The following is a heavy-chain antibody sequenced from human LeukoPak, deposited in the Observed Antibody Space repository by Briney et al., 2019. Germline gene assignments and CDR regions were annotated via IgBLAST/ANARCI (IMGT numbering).Heavy chain of an antibody. CDR2: ISYDGSNK. D-gene: IGHD6-19*01. CDR3: ARDWVAGPFYYYYGMDV. Sequence: QPGRSLRLSCAAAGFTFSSYAMHWVRQAPGKGLEWVAVISYDGSNKYYADSVKGRFTISRDNSKNTLYLQMNSLRAEDTAVYYCARDWVAGPFYYYYGMDVWGQGTTVTVSS. J-gene: IGHJ6*02. V-gene: IGHV3-30-3*01. CDR1: GFTFSSYA.